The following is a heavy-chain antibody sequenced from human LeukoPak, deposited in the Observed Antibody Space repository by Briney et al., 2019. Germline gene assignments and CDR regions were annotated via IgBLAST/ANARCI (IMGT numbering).Heavy chain of an antibody. CDR3: ERDLSPTSIWSAVSGSTHPEKFDY. CDR1: GFTFSIYA. V-gene: IGHV3-30*09. D-gene: IGHD3-22*01. J-gene: IGHJ4*02. Sequence: PGKSLRLSCAASGFTFSIYAIHWVRPAPGKGLELVSVISYDVSKSYYADSVKGRFAISRDNSKNTLYLQMNSLGVEDTAVYYCERDLSPTSIWSAVSGSTHPEKFDYWGPGTLVTVSS. CDR2: ISYDVSKS.